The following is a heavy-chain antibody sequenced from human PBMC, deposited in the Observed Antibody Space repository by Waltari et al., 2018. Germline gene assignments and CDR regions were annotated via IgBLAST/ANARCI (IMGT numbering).Heavy chain of an antibody. D-gene: IGHD3-22*01. J-gene: IGHJ4*02. CDR3: ARAAYDSSGYYYGDFDY. CDR2: IDWNGERT. Sequence: EVQLAESGGGVVRPGGSLRLSCAASGFSFDDYGMSWVRQAPGKGLEWVAGIDWNGERTSYADSVKGRLTISRDNAKNSLYLQMDSLRAEDTALYHCARAAYDSSGYYYGDFDYWGQGTLVSVSS. CDR1: GFSFDDYG. V-gene: IGHV3-20*01.